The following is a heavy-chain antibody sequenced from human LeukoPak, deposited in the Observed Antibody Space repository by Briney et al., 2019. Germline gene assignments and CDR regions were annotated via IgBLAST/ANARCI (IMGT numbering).Heavy chain of an antibody. CDR1: GFTFSSYA. CDR2: ISGSGGST. V-gene: IGHV3-23*01. Sequence: GGSLRLSCAASGFTFSSYAMSWVRQAPGKGLEWVSAISGSGGSTYYADSVKGRFTISRDNSKNTLYLQVNSLRAEDTAVYYCANIGTYYYDSSGYWWGQGILVTVSS. D-gene: IGHD3-22*01. CDR3: ANIGTYYYDSSGYW. J-gene: IGHJ4*02.